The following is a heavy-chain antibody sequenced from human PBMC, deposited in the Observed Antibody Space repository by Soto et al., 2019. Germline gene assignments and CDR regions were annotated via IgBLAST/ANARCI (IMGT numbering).Heavy chain of an antibody. V-gene: IGHV1-69*01. D-gene: IGHD2-8*01. J-gene: IGHJ1*01. CDR3: AASSYDGATGYALAY. CDR1: GGTFSRYA. CDR2: IIPIFATP. Sequence: QAQLVQSGAEVKKPGSSVKVSCKASGGTFSRYAIHWVRQAPGQGLEWMGGIIPIFATPNYAEEFLGRATISADASTSTAYMELSSLRSEDTALYYCAASSYDGATGYALAYWGQGTLVTVSS.